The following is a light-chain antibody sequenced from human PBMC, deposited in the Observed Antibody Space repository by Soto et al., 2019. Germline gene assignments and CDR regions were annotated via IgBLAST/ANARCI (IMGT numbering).Light chain of an antibody. J-gene: IGLJ1*01. V-gene: IGLV2-14*01. Sequence: QSVLTQPASVSGSPGQSITISCTGTSSDVGGYNYVSWYQQHPGKAPKLMIYDVSNRPSGVSNRFSGSKSGNTASLTISVLQAEDEGDYYCRSYSSSSPYVFGTGTQLTVL. CDR2: DVS. CDR3: RSYSSSSPYV. CDR1: SSDVGGYNY.